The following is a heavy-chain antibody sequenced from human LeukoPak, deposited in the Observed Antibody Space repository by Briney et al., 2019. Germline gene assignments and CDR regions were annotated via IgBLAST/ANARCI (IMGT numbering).Heavy chain of an antibody. Sequence: SETLSLTCTVSGGSISSYYWSWIRQPPGKGLEWIGYIYYSGSTNYNPSLKSRVTISVDTSTNQFSLKLISVTAADTAVYFCARGVWSGSSWGLYNWLDPWGQGTLVTVSS. CDR1: GGSISSYY. D-gene: IGHD3-3*01. CDR2: IYYSGST. J-gene: IGHJ5*02. V-gene: IGHV4-59*12. CDR3: ARGVWSGSSWGLYNWLDP.